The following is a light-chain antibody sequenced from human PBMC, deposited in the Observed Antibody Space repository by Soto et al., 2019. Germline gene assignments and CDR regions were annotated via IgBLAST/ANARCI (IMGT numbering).Light chain of an antibody. CDR1: QRISSW. CDR3: QQYNSLIT. V-gene: IGKV1-5*03. Sequence: DIQMTQSRSTLSASVGDGATITFRASQRISSWLAWYQQKPGKAPKLLIYKASSLESGVPSRLSGSGSGTEFTLAIRSLQPDDFATYYCQQYNSLITFGQGTRLEIK. J-gene: IGKJ5*01. CDR2: KAS.